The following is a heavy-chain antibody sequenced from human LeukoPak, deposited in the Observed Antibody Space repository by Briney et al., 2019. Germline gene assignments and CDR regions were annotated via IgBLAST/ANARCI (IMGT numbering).Heavy chain of an antibody. J-gene: IGHJ4*01. D-gene: IGHD6-13*01. CDR3: ASLGPYSSTWYGDY. CDR1: AGAITRTSYF. V-gene: IGHV4-39*01. CDR2: IYYGGTT. Sequence: SETLSLTCTVSAGAITRTSYFWGWIRQSPGKGLEWIGSIYYGGTTYYNPSLKSRVTISVDTSKNQFSLHLNSVTAADTAVYYCASLGPYSSTWYGDYWGHGTQVTVSS.